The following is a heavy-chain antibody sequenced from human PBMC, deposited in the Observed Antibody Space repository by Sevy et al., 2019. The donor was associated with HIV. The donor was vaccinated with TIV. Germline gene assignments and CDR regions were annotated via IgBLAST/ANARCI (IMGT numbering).Heavy chain of an antibody. Sequence: EGSLRLSCAASGFTFSSYGMHWVRQAPGKELEWVAFIGYDGSNKYYADSVKGRFTISRDNSKNTLYLQMNSLRAEDTAVHYYATSRYCSGGSCYGADYFYGMDFWGQGTTVTVSS. J-gene: IGHJ6*02. V-gene: IGHV3-30*02. CDR3: ATSRYCSGGSCYGADYFYGMDF. CDR2: IGYDGSNK. D-gene: IGHD2-15*01. CDR1: GFTFSSYG.